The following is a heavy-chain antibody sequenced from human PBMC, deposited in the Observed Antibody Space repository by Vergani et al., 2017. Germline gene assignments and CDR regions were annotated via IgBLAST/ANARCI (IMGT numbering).Heavy chain of an antibody. CDR2: INHSGSN. Sequence: QVQLQESGPGLVKPSETLSLTCAVSGYSISSGYYWCWIRQPPGKGLEWIGSINHSGSNYYNPSLKSRVTISVDTSKNQFSLKLCSVTAEDTAVYYCARDKGPPRVRGGWWFDPWGQGTLVTVSS. CDR1: GYSISSGYY. CDR3: ARDKGPPRVRGGWWFDP. J-gene: IGHJ5*02. D-gene: IGHD3-10*01. V-gene: IGHV4-38-2*02.